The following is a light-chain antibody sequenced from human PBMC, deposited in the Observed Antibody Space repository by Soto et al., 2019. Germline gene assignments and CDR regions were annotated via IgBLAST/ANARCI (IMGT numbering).Light chain of an antibody. CDR2: DVS. J-gene: IGLJ1*01. CDR1: SSDVGGYNY. Sequence: QSVLTQPASVSGSPGQSLTISCTGTSSDVGGYNYVSWYQQHPGKAPKLMIYDVSNRPSGVSNRLSGPKSGNTASLTISGLQAEDAADYYCSSYGVFGTGTKVTVL. CDR3: SSYGV. V-gene: IGLV2-14*01.